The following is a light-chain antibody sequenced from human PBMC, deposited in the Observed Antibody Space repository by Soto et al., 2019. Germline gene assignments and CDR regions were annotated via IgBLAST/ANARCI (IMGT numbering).Light chain of an antibody. Sequence: DTQMTQSPSSLSASIGDRVTITCQASQGIAKYLHWYQQKPGKAPKLLIYHASNLQTGVPSRFSGSGSGTHFTIIISSLQSDDIATYFCQQSDNLPLTFGGGTKVEIK. CDR3: QQSDNLPLT. CDR2: HAS. CDR1: QGIAKY. V-gene: IGKV1-33*01. J-gene: IGKJ4*01.